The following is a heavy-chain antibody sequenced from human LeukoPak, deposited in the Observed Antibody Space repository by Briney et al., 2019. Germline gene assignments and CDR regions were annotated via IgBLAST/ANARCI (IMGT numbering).Heavy chain of an antibody. CDR3: ARPGVGSGRYGAFDI. J-gene: IGHJ3*02. D-gene: IGHD5-18*01. V-gene: IGHV4-34*01. Sequence: SETLSLTCAVYGGSFSGYYWSWIRQPPGKGLEWIGEINHSGSTNYNPSLESRVIMSVDTSKNQFSLKLRSVTAADTAVYYCARPGVGSGRYGAFDIWGQGTLVIVSS. CDR2: INHSGST. CDR1: GGSFSGYY.